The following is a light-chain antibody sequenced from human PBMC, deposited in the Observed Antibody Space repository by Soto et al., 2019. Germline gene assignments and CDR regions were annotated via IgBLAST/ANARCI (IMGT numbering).Light chain of an antibody. CDR1: QSVSSNY. Sequence: IVLTQSPGTLSLSPGERATLSCRAGQSVSSNYLAWYQQKPGQAPRLLIYAASSRATGIPDRFSGSGSGTDFTLTIDGLEPEDFVVYYCQQTFLSPRTFGQGTRLEI. CDR2: AAS. CDR3: QQTFLSPRT. V-gene: IGKV3-20*01. J-gene: IGKJ2*01.